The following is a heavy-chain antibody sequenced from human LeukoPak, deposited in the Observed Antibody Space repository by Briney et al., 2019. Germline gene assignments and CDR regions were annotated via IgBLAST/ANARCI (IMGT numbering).Heavy chain of an antibody. CDR3: AGKYYDTSIWYFQH. D-gene: IGHD3-22*01. CDR1: GFAFSRSW. Sequence: GGSLRLSCAASGFAFSRSWMSWVRQAPGKGLEWVSYISSSGSAVYYADSVKGRFTISRDNAKNSLYLQMDSLRAEDTAVYYCAGKYYDTSIWYFQHWGQGTLVTVSS. J-gene: IGHJ1*01. CDR2: ISSSGSAV. V-gene: IGHV3-48*03.